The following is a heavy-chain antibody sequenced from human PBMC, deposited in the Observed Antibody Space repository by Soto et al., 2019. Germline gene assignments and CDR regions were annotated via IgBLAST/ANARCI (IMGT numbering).Heavy chain of an antibody. D-gene: IGHD2-2*01. CDR3: AALDCSSTSCYGGDWFDP. CDR2: INHSGNT. J-gene: IGHJ5*02. Sequence: SETLSLTCAVYGGSVFDYFWSWIRQPPGKGLEWIGEINHSGNTNYNPSLESRLTISIDTSKAQFSLKLSSVTAADTALYYCAALDCSSTSCYGGDWFDPWGQGTQVTVS. CDR1: GGSVFDYF. V-gene: IGHV4-34*01.